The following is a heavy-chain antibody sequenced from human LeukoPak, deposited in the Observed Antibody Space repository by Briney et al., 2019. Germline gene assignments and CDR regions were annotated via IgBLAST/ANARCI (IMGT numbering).Heavy chain of an antibody. CDR1: RFTFSSYA. CDR3: AKRFRYSSGLIDY. Sequence: GGSLRLSCAASRFTFSSYAMHWVRQAPGKGLEWVAVISFDGSNKYYAESVKGRFTISRDNSKNTLYLQMNSLRAEDTAVYYCAKRFRYSSGLIDYWGQGTLVTVSS. J-gene: IGHJ4*02. V-gene: IGHV3-30*04. CDR2: ISFDGSNK. D-gene: IGHD2-21*01.